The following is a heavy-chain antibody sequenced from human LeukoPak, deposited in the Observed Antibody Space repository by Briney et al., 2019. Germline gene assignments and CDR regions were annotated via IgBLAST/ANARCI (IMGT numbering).Heavy chain of an antibody. CDR1: GYTFTSYG. CDR3: ARDGGEHSSWYYYYYYMDV. Sequence: ASVKVSCKASGYTFTSYGISWVRQAPGQGLEWMGWISAYNGNTNYAQKLRGRVTMTTDTSTSTAYMELGSLRSDDTAVYYCARDGGEHSSWYYYYYYMDVWGKGTTVTVSS. J-gene: IGHJ6*03. D-gene: IGHD6-13*01. CDR2: ISAYNGNT. V-gene: IGHV1-18*01.